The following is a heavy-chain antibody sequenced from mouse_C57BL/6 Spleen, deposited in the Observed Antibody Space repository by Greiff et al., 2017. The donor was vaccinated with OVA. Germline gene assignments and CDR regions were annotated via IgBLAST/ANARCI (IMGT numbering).Heavy chain of an antibody. CDR3: AREVYYYGSTYFDY. V-gene: IGHV5-16*01. Sequence: EVQRVESAGGLVQPGRSMKLSCTASGFTFSDYYMAWVRQVPEKGLEWVANINYDGSSTYYLDSLKSRFIISRDNAKNILYLQMSSLKSEDTATYYCAREVYYYGSTYFDYWGQGTTLTVSS. J-gene: IGHJ2*01. D-gene: IGHD1-1*01. CDR1: GFTFSDYY. CDR2: INYDGSST.